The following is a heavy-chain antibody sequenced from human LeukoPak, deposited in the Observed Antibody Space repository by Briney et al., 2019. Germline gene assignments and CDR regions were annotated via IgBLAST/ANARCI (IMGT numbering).Heavy chain of an antibody. J-gene: IGHJ4*02. D-gene: IGHD3-10*01. Sequence: ASVKVSCKTSGYTFTDYYMHWVRQAPGQGLEWMGIINPSGGSTSYAQKFQGRVTMTRDTSTSTVYMELSSLRSEDTAVYYCARGKSQLWFGELFPFDYWGQGTLVTVSS. CDR2: INPSGGST. V-gene: IGHV1-46*01. CDR1: GYTFTDYY. CDR3: ARGKSQLWFGELFPFDY.